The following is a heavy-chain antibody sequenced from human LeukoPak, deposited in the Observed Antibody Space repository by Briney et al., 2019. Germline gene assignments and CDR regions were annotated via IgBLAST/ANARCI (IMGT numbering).Heavy chain of an antibody. CDR2: IKQDGSEK. V-gene: IGHV3-7*01. Sequence: GGSLRLSCAASRFTFRNNWMSWVRQAPGKGLEWVANIKQDGSEKYYVDSVKGRFTISRDNAKNSLYLQMNSLRAEDTAVYYCARGASSWYSTSPNFDYWGQGALVTVSS. D-gene: IGHD6-13*01. CDR3: ARGASSWYSTSPNFDY. J-gene: IGHJ4*02. CDR1: RFTFRNNW.